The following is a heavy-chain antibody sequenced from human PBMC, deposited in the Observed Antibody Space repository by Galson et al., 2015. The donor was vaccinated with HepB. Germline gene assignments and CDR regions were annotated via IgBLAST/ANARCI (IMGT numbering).Heavy chain of an antibody. CDR1: GDSVSSNSAA. J-gene: IGHJ2*01. V-gene: IGHV6-1*01. CDR3: ARSPYDSTARWYFDL. CDR2: TYYRSKWYN. Sequence: CAISGDSVSSNSAAWNWIRQSPSRGLEWLGRTYYRSKWYNDYAVSVKSRITINPDTSKNQFSLQLNSMTPEDTAVSYCARSPYDSTARWYFDLWGRGTLVTVSS. D-gene: IGHD3-22*01.